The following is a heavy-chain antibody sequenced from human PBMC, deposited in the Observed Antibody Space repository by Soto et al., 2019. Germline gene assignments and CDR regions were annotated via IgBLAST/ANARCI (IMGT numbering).Heavy chain of an antibody. CDR1: GGTFSSYA. J-gene: IGHJ3*02. Sequence: ASVKVSCKASGGTFSSYAISWVRQAPGQGLEWMGGIIPIFGTANYAQKFQGRVTITADESTSTAYMELSSLRSEDTAVYYCARGGLLPLEDAFDIWGQGTMVTVSS. V-gene: IGHV1-69*13. CDR2: IIPIFGTA. CDR3: ARGGLLPLEDAFDI. D-gene: IGHD1-26*01.